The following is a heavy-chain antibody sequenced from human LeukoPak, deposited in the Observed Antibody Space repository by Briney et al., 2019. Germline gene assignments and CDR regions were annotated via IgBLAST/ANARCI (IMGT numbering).Heavy chain of an antibody. CDR2: ISGSDGST. V-gene: IGHV3-23*01. J-gene: IGHJ4*02. D-gene: IGHD5-18*01. Sequence: GGSLRLSCAASGFTFSSYAMSWVRQAPGKGLEWVSAISGSDGSTYYADSVKGRFTISRDNSKNMLYLQMNSLRAEDTAVYYCAKAPLDTATGNMYYFDYWGQGTLVTVSS. CDR3: AKAPLDTATGNMYYFDY. CDR1: GFTFSSYA.